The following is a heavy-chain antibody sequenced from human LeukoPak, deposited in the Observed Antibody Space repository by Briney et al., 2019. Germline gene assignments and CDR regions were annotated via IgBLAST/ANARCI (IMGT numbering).Heavy chain of an antibody. CDR3: ARDLYGRLTYFDL. J-gene: IGHJ2*01. V-gene: IGHV4-39*07. Sequence: SETLSLTCTVSGGSLSSSLYYWGWVRQPPGKGLEWIGRIFYSGSTYYNPSLKSRFTISVDTSKNQFSLKLTSVTAADTAVYYCARDLYGRLTYFDLWGRGTLVAVSS. CDR2: IFYSGST. CDR1: GGSLSSSLYY. D-gene: IGHD2-8*01.